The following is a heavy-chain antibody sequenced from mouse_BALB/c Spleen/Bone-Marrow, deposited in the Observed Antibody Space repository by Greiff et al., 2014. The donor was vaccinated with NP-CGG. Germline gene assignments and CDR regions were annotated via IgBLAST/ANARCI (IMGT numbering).Heavy chain of an antibody. CDR1: GFNINDTY. CDR3: VRYLYGNYFDY. Sequence: EVKLVESGAELVKPGASVKLSCTASGFNINDTYMHWVKQRPEQGLEWIGRIVPANGNTKYDQKFQGKATITADTSSNTAYLQLSSLTSEDAAVYYCVRYLYGNYFDYWGQGTTLTVSS. V-gene: IGHV14-3*02. CDR2: IVPANGNT. D-gene: IGHD2-10*02. J-gene: IGHJ2*01.